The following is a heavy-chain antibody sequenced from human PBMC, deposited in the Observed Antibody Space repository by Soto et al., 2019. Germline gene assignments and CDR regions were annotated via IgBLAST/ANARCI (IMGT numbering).Heavy chain of an antibody. V-gene: IGHV4-31*03. Sequence: PSETLSLTCTASGDSIARGAHYWTWIRQHPGKGLEWIGYIFVDGITNYNPSLQSRVVISLDTSKNQFSLMLSSVTAADTAVYYCARDRVFQVWGQGTTVTVSS. CDR3: ARDRVFQV. J-gene: IGHJ6*02. D-gene: IGHD2-21*01. CDR2: IFVDGIT. CDR1: GDSIARGAHY.